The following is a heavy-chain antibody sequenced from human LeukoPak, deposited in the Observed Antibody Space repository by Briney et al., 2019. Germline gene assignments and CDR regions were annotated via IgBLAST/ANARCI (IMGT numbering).Heavy chain of an antibody. D-gene: IGHD3-10*01. J-gene: IGHJ6*01. V-gene: IGHV3-30*04. CDR1: GFTFSSYA. CDR2: ISFDGRNH. Sequence: GGSLRLSCEASGFTFSSYAMHWVRQAPGKGLEWVAIISFDGRNHYYADSVKGRFTISRDKFKNTLYLQMISLRPKETAVNYGAKDLLYYGSDRYADAYYGMDAWGKGPRSPSPQ. CDR3: AKDLLYYGSDRYADAYYGMDA.